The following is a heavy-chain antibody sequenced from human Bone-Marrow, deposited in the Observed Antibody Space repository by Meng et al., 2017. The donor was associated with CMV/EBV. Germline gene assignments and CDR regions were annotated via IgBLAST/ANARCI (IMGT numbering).Heavy chain of an antibody. CDR2: INPSGGST. J-gene: IGHJ6*02. D-gene: IGHD3-3*01. V-gene: IGHV1-46*01. Sequence: ASVKVSCKASGYTFTSYYMHWVRQAPGQGLEWMGIINPSGGSTSYAQKFQGRVTMTRDTSTSTVYMELSSLRSEDTAVYYCARSPTIFGVASGGGMDVWGQGATVTVSS. CDR1: GYTFTSYY. CDR3: ARSPTIFGVASGGGMDV.